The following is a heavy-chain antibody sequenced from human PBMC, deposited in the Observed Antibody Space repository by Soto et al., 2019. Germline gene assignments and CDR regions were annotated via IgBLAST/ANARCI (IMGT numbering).Heavy chain of an antibody. J-gene: IGHJ4*02. CDR3: AKATSRVVQPSVSDY. Sequence: GGSLRLSCEASGFTFSSYAMNWVRQAPGKGLEWISVISGSGGATYFADSVKGRFVISRDNSKNTLYLQMNSLRAEDTAIYYCAKATSRVVQPSVSDYWGQASLVTVSS. D-gene: IGHD3-3*01. CDR1: GFTFSSYA. CDR2: ISGSGGAT. V-gene: IGHV3-23*01.